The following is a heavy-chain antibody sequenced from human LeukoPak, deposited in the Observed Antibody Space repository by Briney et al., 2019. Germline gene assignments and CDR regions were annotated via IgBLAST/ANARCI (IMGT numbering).Heavy chain of an antibody. J-gene: IGHJ6*03. CDR1: GGTFSSYA. Sequence: SVKVSCKASGGTFSSYAISWVRQAPGQGLEWMGGIIPIFGTPNYAQKFQDRVTITTDESTTTAYMELISLRSEDTAVYYCARSRMIYDVDYYYYLDVWGKGTTVVVSS. D-gene: IGHD3-3*01. CDR2: IIPIFGTP. CDR3: ARSRMIYDVDYYYYLDV. V-gene: IGHV1-69*05.